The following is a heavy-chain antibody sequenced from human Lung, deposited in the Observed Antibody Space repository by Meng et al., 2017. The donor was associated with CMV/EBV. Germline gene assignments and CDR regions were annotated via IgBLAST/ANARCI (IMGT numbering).Heavy chain of an antibody. CDR3: ARQAPDNWFDP. CDR2: SYYDGTT. J-gene: IGHJ5*02. Sequence: CTVSSGPMSSGVYCWSWIRQHPEKGLEWIGYSYYDGTTNYNPSLRSRVSISVDTSKNQFSLKLNSVTAADMAVYFCARQAPDNWFDPWGQGALVTVSS. V-gene: IGHV4-31*03. CDR1: SGPMSSGVYC.